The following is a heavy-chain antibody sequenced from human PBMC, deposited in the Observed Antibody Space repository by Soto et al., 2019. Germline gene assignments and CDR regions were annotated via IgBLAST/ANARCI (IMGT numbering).Heavy chain of an antibody. Sequence: PGGSLNLSCTSSRFTFNSYGMHWVRQAPGKGLEWVAVIWYDGSNKYYADSVKGRFTISRDNSKNTLYLQMNSLRAEDTAVYYCARRVDYYYGMDVWGQGT. J-gene: IGHJ6*02. V-gene: IGHV3-33*01. CDR1: RFTFNSYG. CDR2: IWYDGSNK. CDR3: ARRVDYYYGMDV.